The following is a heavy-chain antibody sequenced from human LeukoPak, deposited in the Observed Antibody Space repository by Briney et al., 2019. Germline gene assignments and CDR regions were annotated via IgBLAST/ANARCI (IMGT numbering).Heavy chain of an antibody. CDR1: GGSFSGYY. V-gene: IGHV4-59*08. J-gene: IGHJ4*02. Sequence: SETLSLTCAVYGGSFSGYYWSWIRQPPGKGLEWIGYIYYSGSTNYNPSLKSRVTISVDTSKNQFSLKLSSVTAADTAVYYCARVITGTTRDWGQGTLVTVSS. CDR3: ARVITGTTRD. CDR2: IYYSGST. D-gene: IGHD1-7*01.